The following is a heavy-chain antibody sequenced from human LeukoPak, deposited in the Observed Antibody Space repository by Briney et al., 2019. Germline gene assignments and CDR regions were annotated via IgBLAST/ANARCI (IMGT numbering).Heavy chain of an antibody. D-gene: IGHD3-16*01. V-gene: IGHV3-7*01. CDR3: ARDNGGDY. Sequence: GGSLRLSCAASGFTFSSYWMNWARQAPGKGLEWVASINHNGNVNYYVDSVKGRFTISRDNAKNSLYLQMNSLRAEDTAVYYCARDNGGDYWGQGTLVTVSS. CDR1: GFTFSSYW. J-gene: IGHJ4*02. CDR2: INHNGNVN.